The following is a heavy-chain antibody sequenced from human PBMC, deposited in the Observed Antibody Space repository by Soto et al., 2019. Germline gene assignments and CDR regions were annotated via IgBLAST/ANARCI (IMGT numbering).Heavy chain of an antibody. CDR3: ARDIVVVPRGYNWFDP. CDR1: GGSIVSHS. CDR2: IYTSGST. V-gene: IGHV4-4*07. J-gene: IGHJ5*02. D-gene: IGHD2-2*01. Sequence: FETQSLTCTVSGGSIVSHSSLLIRTPARKGLEWIGRIYTSGSTNYNPSLKSRVTMSVDTSKNQFSLKLSSVTAADTAVYYCARDIVVVPRGYNWFDPWGQGTLVTVSS.